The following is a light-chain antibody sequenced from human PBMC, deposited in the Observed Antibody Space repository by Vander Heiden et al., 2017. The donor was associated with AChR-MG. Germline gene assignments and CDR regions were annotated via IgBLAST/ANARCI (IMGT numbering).Light chain of an antibody. CDR3: SSYTTSSSYVV. CDR2: DVS. Sequence: QSALSQPASVSGSPGQSLTISCTGTSSDVGGYNYVSWYQQHPGNAPKLMLSDVSNRPSGVANRFSGSKSGNTASLTISGLQAEDEADYYCSSYTTSSSYVVFGGGTKLT. J-gene: IGLJ2*01. CDR1: SSDVGGYNY. V-gene: IGLV2-14*03.